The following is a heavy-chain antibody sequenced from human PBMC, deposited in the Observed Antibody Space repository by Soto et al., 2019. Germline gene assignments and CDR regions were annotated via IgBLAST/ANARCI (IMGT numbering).Heavy chain of an antibody. CDR2: IIPVFDKA. CDR3: ARLRRDWGDAFDL. J-gene: IGHJ3*01. D-gene: IGHD3-16*01. Sequence: QVQLVQSGADVKKPGSSVKVSCKTSGGPFGSSAISWVRQAPAQGLEWMGEIIPVFDKANYALNFQGRLTITADETTGTVFMQLSSLRSEDTAVYFCARLRRDWGDAFDLWGLGTFVTVSS. CDR1: GGPFGSSA. V-gene: IGHV1-69*01.